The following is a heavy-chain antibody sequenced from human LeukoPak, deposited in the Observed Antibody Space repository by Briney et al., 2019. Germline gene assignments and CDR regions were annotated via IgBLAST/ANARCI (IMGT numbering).Heavy chain of an antibody. CDR2: TSYDESHK. V-gene: IGHV3-30-3*01. D-gene: IGHD3-10*01. Sequence: PGRSLRLSCAASGFTFSTNAMHWVRQAPGKGLEWVAVTSYDESHKYYADSVKGRFTISRDTANNTLYLQMNGLRAEDTAVYYCARDNVYGSGTEYWGQGTLVTVSS. J-gene: IGHJ4*02. CDR1: GFTFSTNA. CDR3: ARDNVYGSGTEY.